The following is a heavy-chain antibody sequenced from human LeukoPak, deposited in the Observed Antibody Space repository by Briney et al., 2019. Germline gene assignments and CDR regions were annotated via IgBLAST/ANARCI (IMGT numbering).Heavy chain of an antibody. Sequence: GGSLRLSCAASGFTFADYAMHWVRQTPGKGLEWVSGISWNSGNIDYADSVKGRFTISRDNAKNSLYLQMNSLRAEDTALYYCAKGRGYNYGYIFGYFDYWGQGILVTVSS. V-gene: IGHV3-9*01. CDR2: ISWNSGNI. CDR3: AKGRGYNYGYIFGYFDY. D-gene: IGHD5-18*01. CDR1: GFTFADYA. J-gene: IGHJ4*02.